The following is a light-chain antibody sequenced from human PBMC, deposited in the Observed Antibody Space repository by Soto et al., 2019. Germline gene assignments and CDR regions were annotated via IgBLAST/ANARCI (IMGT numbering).Light chain of an antibody. CDR3: QQYGSSTFT. CDR1: QSVRSSY. J-gene: IGKJ3*01. V-gene: IGKV3-20*01. Sequence: EVVLTQSPGTLSLSPGERATLSCRARQSVRSSYVAWYQQKPGQAPRLLIYGASSRATGIPDRFSGSGSGTAFTLTISRLEPEDFAVYYCQQYGSSTFTFGPGTTVDIK. CDR2: GAS.